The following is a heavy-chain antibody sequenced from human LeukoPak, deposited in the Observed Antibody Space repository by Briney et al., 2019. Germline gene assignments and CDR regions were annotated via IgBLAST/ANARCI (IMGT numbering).Heavy chain of an antibody. CDR3: ARVIGSGSYYRLGYYYMDV. J-gene: IGHJ6*03. V-gene: IGHV4-39*07. Sequence: SETLSLTCTVSGGSISSSSYYWGWIRQPPGKGLEWIGSIYYSGSTYYNPSLKSRVTISVDTSKNQFSLKLSSVTAADTAVYYCARVIGSGSYYRLGYYYMDVWGKGTTVTISS. CDR2: IYYSGST. CDR1: GGSISSSSYY. D-gene: IGHD3-10*01.